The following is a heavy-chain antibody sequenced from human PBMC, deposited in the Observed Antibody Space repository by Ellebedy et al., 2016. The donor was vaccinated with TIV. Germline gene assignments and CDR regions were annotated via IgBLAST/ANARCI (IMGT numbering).Heavy chain of an antibody. J-gene: IGHJ5*02. CDR1: GGSINSYY. CDR3: ARDSSNSRWYL. CDR2: VHYSGGT. Sequence: SETLSLXXSVSGGSINSYYWSWIRQSPVKGLEWIGYVHYSGGTKYSPSLKSRVFISIDTSKNQFSLKLSSVTAAGTAVYYCARDSSNSRWYLWGQGTLVTVSS. D-gene: IGHD4-23*01. V-gene: IGHV4-59*01.